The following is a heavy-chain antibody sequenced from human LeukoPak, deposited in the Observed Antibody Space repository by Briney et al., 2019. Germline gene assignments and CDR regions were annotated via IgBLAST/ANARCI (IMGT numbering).Heavy chain of an antibody. D-gene: IGHD3-16*02. CDR1: GFTFSSYG. J-gene: IGHJ3*02. V-gene: IGHV3-30*02. CDR3: ARARWAFGGVIVIPGEAFDI. Sequence: GGSLRLSCAASGFTFSSYGMHWVRQAPGKGLEWVAFIRYDGSNKYYADSVKGRFTISRDNSKNTLYLQMNSLRAEDTAVYYCARARWAFGGVIVIPGEAFDIWGQGTMVTVSS. CDR2: IRYDGSNK.